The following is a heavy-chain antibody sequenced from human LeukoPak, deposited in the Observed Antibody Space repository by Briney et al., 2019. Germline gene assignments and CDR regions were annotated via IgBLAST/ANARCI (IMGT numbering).Heavy chain of an antibody. V-gene: IGHV3-33*08. J-gene: IGHJ6*02. Sequence: GGSLRLSCAASGFTFSSYGMHWVRQAPGKGLEWVAVIWYDGSNKYYADSVKGRFTISRDNSKNTLYLQMNSLRAEDTAVYYCARGYGFWSGYFHYYYYGMDVWGQGTTVTVSS. D-gene: IGHD3-3*01. CDR3: ARGYGFWSGYFHYYYYGMDV. CDR2: IWYDGSNK. CDR1: GFTFSSYG.